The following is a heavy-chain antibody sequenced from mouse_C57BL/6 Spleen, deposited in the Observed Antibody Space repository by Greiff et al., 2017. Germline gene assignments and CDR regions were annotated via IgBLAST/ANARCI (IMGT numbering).Heavy chain of an antibody. Sequence: VQLKQSGPELVKPGASVTISCKASGYSFTSYYIHWVKQRHGQRLEWIGWIYPDSGNTKYNETFKGKATLTADTSSSTAYMQLSSLTSADSAVYDSARSGYSNWYFDVWGTGTTVTVSS. D-gene: IGHD2-5*01. J-gene: IGHJ1*03. CDR1: GYSFTSYY. CDR3: ARSGYSNWYFDV. CDR2: IYPDSGNT. V-gene: IGHV1-66*01.